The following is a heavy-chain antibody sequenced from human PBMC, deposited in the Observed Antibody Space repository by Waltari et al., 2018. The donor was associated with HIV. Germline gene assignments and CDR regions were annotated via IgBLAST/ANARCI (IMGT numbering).Heavy chain of an antibody. CDR1: GFSFGSHS. D-gene: IGHD5-12*01. Sequence: EVQLMESGGRLVKPGGSLRLSCAASGFSFGSHSMSWVRQAPGKGLEWVASISSGSSFITYSGSVKGRFTISRGNAENSLYLQMNSLRAEDTAVYYCARDMATFTGAYYFDTWCQGTLVTVSS. CDR3: ARDMATFTGAYYFDT. V-gene: IGHV3-21*01. J-gene: IGHJ4*02. CDR2: ISSGSSFI.